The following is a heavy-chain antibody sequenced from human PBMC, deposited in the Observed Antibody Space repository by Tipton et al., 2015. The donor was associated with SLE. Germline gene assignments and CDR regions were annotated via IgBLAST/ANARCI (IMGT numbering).Heavy chain of an antibody. V-gene: IGHV3-74*01. Sequence: GSLRLSCEGSGYTFNRYWMHWVRQAPGKGLVWVSRINTDGSGKDYAESVKGRFTISRDNAKNTLYLQMNSLRAEDTAVYYCARVSGLGNYAHVDSWGQGTLITVSS. CDR3: ARVSGLGNYAHVDS. D-gene: IGHD3-16*01. CDR2: INTDGSGK. J-gene: IGHJ4*02. CDR1: GYTFNRYW.